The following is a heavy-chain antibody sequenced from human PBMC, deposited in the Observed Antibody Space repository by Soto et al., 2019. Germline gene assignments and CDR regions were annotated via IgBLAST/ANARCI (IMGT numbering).Heavy chain of an antibody. CDR1: GFTFSSYS. D-gene: IGHD3-10*01. CDR2: ISSSSSTI. Sequence: EVQLVESGGGLVQPGGSLRLSCAASGFTFSSYSMNWVRQAPGKGLELVSYISSSSSTIYYADSVKGRFTISRDNAKNSLYLQMNSLRAEDTAVYYCARDALEARGVYWGQRTLVTVSS. J-gene: IGHJ4*02. CDR3: ARDALEARGVY. V-gene: IGHV3-48*01.